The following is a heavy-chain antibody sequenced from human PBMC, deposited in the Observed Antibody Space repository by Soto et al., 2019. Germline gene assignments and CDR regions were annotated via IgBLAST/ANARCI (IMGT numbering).Heavy chain of an antibody. CDR3: ARDRVEDLITIFRVALSPNGDYYGMDV. V-gene: IGHV3-48*02. CDR1: GFTFSSYS. Sequence: PGGALRLSCAASGFTFSSYSMNWVRQAPGKGLEWVSYISSSSSTIYYADSVKGRFTISRDNAKNSLYLQMNSLRDEDTAVYYCARDRVEDLITIFRVALSPNGDYYGMDVWGQGTTVTVSS. J-gene: IGHJ6*02. CDR2: ISSSSSTI. D-gene: IGHD3-3*01.